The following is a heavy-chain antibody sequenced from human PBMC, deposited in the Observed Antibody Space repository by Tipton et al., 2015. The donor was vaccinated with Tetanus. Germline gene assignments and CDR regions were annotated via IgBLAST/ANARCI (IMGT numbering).Heavy chain of an antibody. J-gene: IGHJ5*02. CDR2: VHYSGST. V-gene: IGHV4-59*01. D-gene: IGHD7-27*01. CDR3: ARQLWGYWFDP. CDR1: GGSISSYY. Sequence: TLSLTCTVSGGSISSYYWTWIRQPPGRGLEWIGYVHYSGSTNYSPSLRSRVTLSVDTSKNQFSLKLSSVTAADTAVYYCARQLWGYWFDPWGQGTRVTVSS.